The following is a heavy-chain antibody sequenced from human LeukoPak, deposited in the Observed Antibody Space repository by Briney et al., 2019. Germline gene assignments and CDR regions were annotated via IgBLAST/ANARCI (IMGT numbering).Heavy chain of an antibody. Sequence: KPSETLSLTCAVYGGSFSGYYWSWIRQPPGKGLEWIGEINHSGSTNYNPSLKSRVTISVDPSKNQFSLKLSSVTAADTAVYYCARRGRYYYYYYGMDVWGKGNTVTVSS. V-gene: IGHV4-34*01. CDR1: GGSFSGYY. D-gene: IGHD3-16*01. J-gene: IGHJ6*04. CDR3: ARRGRYYYYYYGMDV. CDR2: INHSGST.